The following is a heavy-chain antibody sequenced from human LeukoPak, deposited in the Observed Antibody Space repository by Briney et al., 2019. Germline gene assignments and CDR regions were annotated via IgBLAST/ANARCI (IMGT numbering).Heavy chain of an antibody. D-gene: IGHD3-10*01. CDR1: GYSLIYLS. CDR2: SDPEDGKT. V-gene: IGHV1-24*01. Sequence: ASLNVSFKVSGYSLIYLSIHWVGQAPGRGLEWMGGSDPEDGKTINAQDFQGRVTMTEDTSTHKAYMDLNDLGADDTAVYYGTTGAYGWPFFDNWGQGTLAIVSS. CDR3: TTGAYGWPFFDN. J-gene: IGHJ4*02.